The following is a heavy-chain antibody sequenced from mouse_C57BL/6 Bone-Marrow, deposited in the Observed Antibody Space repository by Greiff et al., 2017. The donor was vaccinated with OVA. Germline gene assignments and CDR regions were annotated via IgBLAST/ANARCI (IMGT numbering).Heavy chain of an antibody. CDR3: TTGFYSSYAMDY. CDR1: GFNIKDDY. Sequence: VQLKESGAELVRPGASVKLSCTASGFNIKDDYMHWVKQRPEQGLEWIGWIDPENGDTEYASKFQGKATITADTSSNTAYLQLSSLTSEDTAVYYCTTGFYSSYAMDYWGQGTSVTVSS. D-gene: IGHD2-5*01. V-gene: IGHV14-4*01. CDR2: IDPENGDT. J-gene: IGHJ4*01.